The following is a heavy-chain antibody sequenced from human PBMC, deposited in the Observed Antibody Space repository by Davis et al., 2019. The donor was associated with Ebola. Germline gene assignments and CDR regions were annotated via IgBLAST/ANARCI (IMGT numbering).Heavy chain of an antibody. CDR3: ARTHCSGGSCYLDY. D-gene: IGHD2-15*01. V-gene: IGHV3-66*01. CDR2: IYSGGST. J-gene: IGHJ4*02. CDR1: GFTVSSNY. Sequence: GESLKISCAASGFTVSSNYMSWVRQAPGKGLEWVSVIYSGGSTYYADSVKGRFTISRDNSKNTLYLQMNSLGVEDTAVYYCARTHCSGGSCYLDYWGQGTLVTVSS.